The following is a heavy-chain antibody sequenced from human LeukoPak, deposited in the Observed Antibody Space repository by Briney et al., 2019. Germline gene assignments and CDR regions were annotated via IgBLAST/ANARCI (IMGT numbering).Heavy chain of an antibody. CDR2: INPNSGGT. V-gene: IGHV1-2*02. Sequence: ASVTVSCKASGYTFTGYYMHWVRQAPGQGLEWMGWINPNSGGTNYAQKLQGRVTMTRDTPISTAYMELSRLRSDDPAVYYCARDGGSGSYYWADPENVNWFDPWGQGTLVTVSS. D-gene: IGHD3-10*01. CDR3: ARDGGSGSYYWADPENVNWFDP. J-gene: IGHJ5*02. CDR1: GYTFTGYY.